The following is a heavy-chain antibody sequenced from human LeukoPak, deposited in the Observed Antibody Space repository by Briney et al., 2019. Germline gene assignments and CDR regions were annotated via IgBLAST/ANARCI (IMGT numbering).Heavy chain of an antibody. CDR3: ARAGRNDILTGPPYYYYYMDV. CDR2: MNPNSGNT. V-gene: IGHV1-8*03. CDR1: GYTFTSYD. D-gene: IGHD3-9*01. J-gene: IGHJ6*03. Sequence: ASVKVSCKASGYTFTSYDINWVRQATGQGLEWMGWMNPNSGNTGYAQKFQGRVTITRNTSISTAYMELSSLRSEDTAVYYCARAGRNDILTGPPYYYYYMDVWGKGTTVTVSS.